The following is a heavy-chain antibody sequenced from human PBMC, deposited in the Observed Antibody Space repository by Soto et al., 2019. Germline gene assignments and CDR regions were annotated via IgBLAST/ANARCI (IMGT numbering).Heavy chain of an antibody. CDR2: ITSDGRGT. CDR1: RFSFSEDG. V-gene: IGHV3-74*01. D-gene: IGHD2-21*02. Sequence: EVQLVESGGGLVQPGGSLRLSFVGSRFSFSEDGMHWLRRAPVKGLEWVSGITSDGRGTTYADTVKGRFTISRANAKNTVYLQVDSPAVDYSALDYCARQDCLDVWGQGTTVTVSS. CDR3: ARQDCLDV. J-gene: IGHJ6*02.